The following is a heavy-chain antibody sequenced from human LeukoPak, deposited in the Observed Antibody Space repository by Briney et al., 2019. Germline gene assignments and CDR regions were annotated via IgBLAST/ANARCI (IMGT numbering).Heavy chain of an antibody. J-gene: IGHJ3*02. Sequence: GGSLRLSCAASGFTFSSYGMHWVRQAPGKGLEWVAVISYDESNDYYADSVKGRFTISRDNLNNTLYLQMNSLRVEDTAVYYCAKDGGSDPDAFDIWGQGTMVTVSS. D-gene: IGHD2-15*01. CDR3: AKDGGSDPDAFDI. CDR2: ISYDESND. V-gene: IGHV3-30*18. CDR1: GFTFSSYG.